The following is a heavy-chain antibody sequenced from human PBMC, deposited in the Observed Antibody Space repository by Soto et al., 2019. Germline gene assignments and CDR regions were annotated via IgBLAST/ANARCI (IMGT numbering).Heavy chain of an antibody. Sequence: QVQLQESGPGLVKPSETLSLTCTVSGGSISSYYWSWIRQPAGKGLEWIGRIYTSGSTNYNPSLKSRVTMSVDTSKNQFSLKLSSVTAADTAVXXXXXXLGDSSSSPYFDYWGQGTLVTVSS. CDR1: GGSISSYY. V-gene: IGHV4-4*07. CDR2: IYTSGST. CDR3: XXXLGDSSSSPYFDY. J-gene: IGHJ4*02. D-gene: IGHD6-6*01.